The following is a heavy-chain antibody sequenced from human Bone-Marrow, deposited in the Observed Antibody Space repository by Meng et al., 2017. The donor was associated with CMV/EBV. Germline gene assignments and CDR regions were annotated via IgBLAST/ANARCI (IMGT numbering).Heavy chain of an antibody. J-gene: IGHJ5*02. Sequence: MSCIHQAPGKGLQSGSDISSSSSYTNYTDSVKGRSTISRDNAKNALYLQMNSLRAEDTAVYYCARAITRRGLVPAAPRASPKNWFDPWGQGTLVTVSS. CDR3: ARAITRRGLVPAAPRASPKNWFDP. V-gene: IGHV3-11*06. D-gene: IGHD2-2*01. CDR2: ISSSSSYT.